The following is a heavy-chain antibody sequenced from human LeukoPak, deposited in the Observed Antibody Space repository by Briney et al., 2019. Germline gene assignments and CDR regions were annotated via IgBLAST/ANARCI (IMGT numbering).Heavy chain of an antibody. CDR1: GYTFTDHY. Sequence: ASVKVSCKASGYTFTDHYMHWVRPAAGQGLEWKGWIHPNSGGTNYAQKFQGRVTMTRDTSISTAYMELSRLRSDDTAVYYCARVGFAMVRGVRNWFDPWGQGTLVTVSS. CDR2: IHPNSGGT. D-gene: IGHD3-10*01. V-gene: IGHV1-2*02. CDR3: ARVGFAMVRGVRNWFDP. J-gene: IGHJ5*02.